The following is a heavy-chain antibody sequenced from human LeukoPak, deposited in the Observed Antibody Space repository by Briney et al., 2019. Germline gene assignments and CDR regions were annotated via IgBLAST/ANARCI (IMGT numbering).Heavy chain of an antibody. CDR2: ISSSGSTI. CDR3: AELGITMIGGV. CDR1: GFTFSSYE. Sequence: GGSLRLSCAASGFTFSSYEMNWVRQAPGKGLEWVSYISSSGSTIYYADSAKGRFTIPRDNAKNSLYLQMNSLRAEDTAVYYCAELGITMIGGVWGKGTTVTISS. J-gene: IGHJ6*04. V-gene: IGHV3-48*03. D-gene: IGHD3-10*02.